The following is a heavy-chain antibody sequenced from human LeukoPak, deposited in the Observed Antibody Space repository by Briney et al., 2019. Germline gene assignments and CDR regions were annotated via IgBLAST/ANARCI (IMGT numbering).Heavy chain of an antibody. CDR2: IYAGNSDA. CDR1: GYTFTTSW. CDR3: ARIENHYFDY. Sequence: GESLRISCQGFGYTFTTSWIGWVRQLPGKGLEWMAIIYAGNSDAKYSPSFQGQVSISTDRSISTAYLHWSSLKASDTAKYYCARIENHYFDYWGQGTLVTVSS. D-gene: IGHD5-24*01. V-gene: IGHV5-51*01. J-gene: IGHJ4*02.